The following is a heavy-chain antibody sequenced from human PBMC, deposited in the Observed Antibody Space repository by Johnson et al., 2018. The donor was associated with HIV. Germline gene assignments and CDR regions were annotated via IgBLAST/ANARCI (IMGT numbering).Heavy chain of an antibody. CDR1: GFTFDDYA. J-gene: IGHJ3*02. Sequence: VHLVESGGGVVRPGGSLRLSCAASGFTFDDYAMHWVRQAPGKGLEWVSGISWNSGSIGYADSVKGRFTISRDNSKNTLYLQMNSLRAEDTALYYCARDDGGNPHDALDIWGQGTMVTVSS. CDR3: ARDDGGNPHDALDI. V-gene: IGHV3-9*01. D-gene: IGHD4-23*01. CDR2: ISWNSGSI.